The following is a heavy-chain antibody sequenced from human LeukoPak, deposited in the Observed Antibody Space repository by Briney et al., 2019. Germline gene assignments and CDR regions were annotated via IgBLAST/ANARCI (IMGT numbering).Heavy chain of an antibody. D-gene: IGHD6-13*01. CDR3: VRFGLTSSLDY. Sequence: GESLKISCKVSGYTFNNYWIGWVRQMPGKGLEWMGIIYPGDSDTKYSPSFQGQVTISADMSTSTAYLQLSGLRASDTAIYYCVRFGLTSSLDYWGQGTLVTVSS. V-gene: IGHV5-51*01. CDR1: GYTFNNYW. CDR2: IYPGDSDT. J-gene: IGHJ4*02.